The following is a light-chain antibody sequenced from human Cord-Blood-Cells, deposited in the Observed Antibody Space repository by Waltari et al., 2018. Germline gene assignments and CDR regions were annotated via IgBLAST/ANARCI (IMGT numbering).Light chain of an antibody. CDR3: QAWDSSTVV. J-gene: IGLJ2*01. CDR2: QDS. CDR1: KMGDKY. Sequence: SYELTQPPSVSVSPGQTASITCSGDKMGDKYACWYQKKPGQSPVLVIYQDSKRPSGIPERFSGSNSGNAATLAISGTQAMVGADYDCQAWDSSTVVFGGGTKLTVL. V-gene: IGLV3-1*01.